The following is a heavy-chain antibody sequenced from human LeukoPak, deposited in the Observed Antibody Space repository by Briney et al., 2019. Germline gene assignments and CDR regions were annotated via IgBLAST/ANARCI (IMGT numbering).Heavy chain of an antibody. Sequence: SQTLSLTCTVSGGSISSGSYYWSWVRQPAGKGLEWIGYIYYSGSTFYNPSLKSRVIISVDTSKNQFSLKLSSVTAADTAVYYCARGGPNGSGTYYNVKFDYWGQGTLVTVSS. CDR1: GGSISSGSYY. CDR3: ARGGPNGSGTYYNVKFDY. V-gene: IGHV4-31*03. CDR2: IYYSGST. D-gene: IGHD3-10*01. J-gene: IGHJ4*02.